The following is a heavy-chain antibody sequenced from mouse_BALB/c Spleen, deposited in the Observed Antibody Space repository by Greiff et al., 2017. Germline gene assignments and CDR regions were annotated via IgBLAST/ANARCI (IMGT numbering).Heavy chain of an antibody. J-gene: IGHJ4*01. V-gene: IGHV5-12-2*01. D-gene: IGHD2-4*01. CDR3: ARHLYYDYERAYAMDY. CDR1: GFTFSSYT. CDR2: ISNGGGST. Sequence: EVKLVESGGGLVQPGGSLKLSCAASGFTFSSYTMSWVRQTPEKRLEWVAYISNGGGSTYYPDTVKGRFTISRDNAKNTLYLQMSSLKSEDTAMYYCARHLYYDYERAYAMDYWGQGTSVTVSS.